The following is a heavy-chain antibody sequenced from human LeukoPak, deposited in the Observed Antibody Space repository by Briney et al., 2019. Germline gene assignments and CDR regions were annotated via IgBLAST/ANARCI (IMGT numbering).Heavy chain of an antibody. D-gene: IGHD3-22*01. V-gene: IGHV3-30*02. CDR3: AKDLDYYDSNGYLDY. CDR1: GFAFSSFG. Sequence: GGSLRLSCAASGFAFSSFGMHWVRQAPGKGLEWVAFIRYDLGDKYYADSVRGRFTISRDNSKKTLDLQMNSLRTEDTAVYYCAKDLDYYDSNGYLDYWGQGTLDIVSS. CDR2: IRYDLGDK. J-gene: IGHJ4*02.